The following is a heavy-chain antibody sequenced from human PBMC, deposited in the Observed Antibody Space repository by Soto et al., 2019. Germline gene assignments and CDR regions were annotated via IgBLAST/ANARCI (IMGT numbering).Heavy chain of an antibody. CDR2: IYYSGST. CDR3: ARHRYSYGVYYFDY. D-gene: IGHD5-18*01. V-gene: IGHV4-59*08. CDR1: GCSISNYY. J-gene: IGHJ4*02. Sequence: SETLSVTCIVSGCSISNYYWSWSRQPPGKGLEWIGYIYYSGSTNYNPSLTSRVTISVDTSKNQFSLKLSSVTAADTAVYYCARHRYSYGVYYFDYWGQGTLVTVS.